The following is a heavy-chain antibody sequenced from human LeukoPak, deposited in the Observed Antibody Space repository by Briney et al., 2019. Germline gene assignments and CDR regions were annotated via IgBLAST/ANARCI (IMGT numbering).Heavy chain of an antibody. J-gene: IGHJ6*02. CDR1: GFTFSSYW. Sequence: SGGSLRLSCAASGFTFSSYWMSWVRQAPGKGREWVANIKQDGSEKYYVDSVKGRFTISRDNAKNSLYLQMNSLRAEDTAVYYCARTGYSSSWYDYYYYGMDVWGQGTTVSVS. V-gene: IGHV3-7*02. CDR3: ARTGYSSSWYDYYYYGMDV. D-gene: IGHD6-13*01. CDR2: IKQDGSEK.